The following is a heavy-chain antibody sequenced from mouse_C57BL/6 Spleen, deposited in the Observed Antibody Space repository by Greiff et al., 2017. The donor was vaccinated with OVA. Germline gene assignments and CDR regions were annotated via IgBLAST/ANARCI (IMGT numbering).Heavy chain of an antibody. V-gene: IGHV5-17*01. CDR1: GFTFSDYG. D-gene: IGHD2-3*01. Sequence: EVMLVESGGGLVKPGGSLKLSCAASGFTFSDYGMHWVRQAPEKGLEWVAYISSGSSTIYYADTVKGRFTISRDNAKNTLFLQMTSLRYEDTAMYYCARMDDGYWYYFDYRGQGTTLTVSS. J-gene: IGHJ2*01. CDR2: ISSGSSTI. CDR3: ARMDDGYWYYFDY.